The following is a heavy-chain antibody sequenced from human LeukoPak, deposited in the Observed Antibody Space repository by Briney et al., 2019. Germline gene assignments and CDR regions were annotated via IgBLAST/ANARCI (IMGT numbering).Heavy chain of an antibody. CDR3: ARGVTDY. D-gene: IGHD3-10*01. CDR2: IYHSGST. J-gene: IGHJ4*02. V-gene: IGHV4-38-2*02. Sequence: PSETLSLTCTVSGYSISSGYYWGWIRQPPGKGLEWIGSIYHSGSTYYNPSLKSRVTISVDTSKNQFSLKLGSVTAADTAVYYCARGVTDYWGQGTLVTVSS. CDR1: GYSISSGYY.